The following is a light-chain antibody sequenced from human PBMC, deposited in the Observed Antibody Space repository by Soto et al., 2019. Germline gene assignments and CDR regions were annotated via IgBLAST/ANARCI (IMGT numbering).Light chain of an antibody. CDR3: ATWDDRLSGHV. CDR2: VNN. CDR1: PSNIGENT. V-gene: IGLV1-44*01. Sequence: QSVLTQQPSASGTPGQRVTISCSGSPSNIGENTVSWYQVLPGTAPKVVIYVNNKRPSGVPDRFSGSKSGTSASLAISGLQSEDEADYYCATWDDRLSGHVFGPGTKVTVL. J-gene: IGLJ1*01.